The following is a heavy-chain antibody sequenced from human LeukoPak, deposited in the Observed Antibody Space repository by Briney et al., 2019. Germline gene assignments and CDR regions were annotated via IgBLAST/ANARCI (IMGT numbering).Heavy chain of an antibody. J-gene: IGHJ6*02. D-gene: IGHD5-12*01. V-gene: IGHV3-9*03. Sequence: GGSLRLSCAASGFTFDDYAMHWVRQAPGKGLEWVSGISWNSGSIGYADSVKGRFTISRDNAKNSLYLQMNSLRAEDMALYYCAKDIVATIFYYGMDVWGQGTTVTVSS. CDR1: GFTFDDYA. CDR3: AKDIVATIFYYGMDV. CDR2: ISWNSGSI.